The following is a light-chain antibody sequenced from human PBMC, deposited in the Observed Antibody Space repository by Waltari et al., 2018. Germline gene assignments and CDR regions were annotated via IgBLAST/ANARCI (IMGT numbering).Light chain of an antibody. CDR1: QSVISNY. V-gene: IGKV3-20*01. Sequence: EVVLTQSPDTLSLSPGERATLSCRASQSVISNYLAWYQQRPGQAPRLLIYDAFRRKTGIPDKYSGSGSGTDFTLTISRLEPEDFAVYYCQQYGDSPYTFGQGTKVEIK. J-gene: IGKJ2*01. CDR3: QQYGDSPYT. CDR2: DAF.